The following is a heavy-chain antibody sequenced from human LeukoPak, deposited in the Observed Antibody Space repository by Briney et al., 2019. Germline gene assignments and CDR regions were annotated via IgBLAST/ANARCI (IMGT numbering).Heavy chain of an antibody. CDR3: AREYEPGIAVAGY. V-gene: IGHV4-39*07. Sequence: SETLSLTCTVSGGSISSSSYYWGWIRQPPGKGLEWIGSIYYSGSTYYNPSFKSRVTISVDTSKNQFSLKLSSVTAADTAVYYCAREYEPGIAVAGYWGQGTLVTVSS. CDR1: GGSISSSSYY. CDR2: IYYSGST. D-gene: IGHD6-19*01. J-gene: IGHJ4*02.